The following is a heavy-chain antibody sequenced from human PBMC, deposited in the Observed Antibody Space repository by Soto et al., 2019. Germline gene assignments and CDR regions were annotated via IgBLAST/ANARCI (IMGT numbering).Heavy chain of an antibody. Sequence: GESLKISCKGSGYSFTSYWIVWVRQMPGKGLEWMGTIYPGDSDTRYSPSFQGQVTISADKSISTAYLQWNSLKASDTAMYFCARNKGYCSSTSCYGMDVWGQGATVTVSS. D-gene: IGHD2-2*01. CDR2: IYPGDSDT. CDR3: ARNKGYCSSTSCYGMDV. V-gene: IGHV5-51*01. J-gene: IGHJ6*02. CDR1: GYSFTSYW.